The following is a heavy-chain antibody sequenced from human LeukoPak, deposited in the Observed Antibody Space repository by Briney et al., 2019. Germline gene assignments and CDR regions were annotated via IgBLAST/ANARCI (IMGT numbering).Heavy chain of an antibody. CDR1: GGSISSSSYY. Sequence: SETLSLTCTVSGGSISSSSYYWGWIRQPPGKGLEWIGSIYYSGSTYYNPSLKSRVTISVDTSKNQFSLKLSSVTAADTAVYYCARAEGGQDYVWGSYRLEYWSQGTLVTVSS. J-gene: IGHJ4*02. CDR2: IYYSGST. CDR3: ARAEGGQDYVWGSYRLEY. V-gene: IGHV4-39*01. D-gene: IGHD3-16*02.